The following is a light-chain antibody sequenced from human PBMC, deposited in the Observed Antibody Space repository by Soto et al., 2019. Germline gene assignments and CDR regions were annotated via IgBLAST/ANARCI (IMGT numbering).Light chain of an antibody. CDR1: KTICSC. Sequence: DSQITQSPSTLSGSVGDRVTITCLVSKTICSCLAWYLQKPGQAPKLLIYMASTLKSGVPSRFSGSGSGTEFTLTISSLQPDDFGTYYCKHYNSYSEAFGQGTKVDIK. CDR3: KHYNSYSEA. J-gene: IGKJ1*01. V-gene: IGKV1-5*03. CDR2: MAS.